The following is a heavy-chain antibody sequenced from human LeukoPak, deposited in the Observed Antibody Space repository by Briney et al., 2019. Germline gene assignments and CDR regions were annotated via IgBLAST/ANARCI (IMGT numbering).Heavy chain of an antibody. CDR1: GFTFSSYG. V-gene: IGHV3-30*02. Sequence: GGSLRLSCAASGFTFSSYGMHWVRQAPGKGLEWVAFIRYDGSNKYYADSVKGRFTISRDNSKNTLYLQMNSLRAEDTAVYYCAKVAGSTVWFDPWGQGTLVTVSS. CDR2: IRYDGSNK. D-gene: IGHD4-17*01. CDR3: AKVAGSTVWFDP. J-gene: IGHJ5*02.